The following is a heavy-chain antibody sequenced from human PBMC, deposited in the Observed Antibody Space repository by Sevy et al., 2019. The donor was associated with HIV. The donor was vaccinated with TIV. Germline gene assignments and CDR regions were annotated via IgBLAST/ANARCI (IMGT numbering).Heavy chain of an antibody. J-gene: IGHJ5*02. CDR3: ARQLGAAAGSRWFDP. D-gene: IGHD6-13*01. Sequence: VSVKVSCKASGYTFTGYYMHWVRQAPGQGLEWMGRINPNSGGTNYAQKFQGRVTMTRDTSISTAYMELSRLRSDDTAVYYCARQLGAAAGSRWFDPWGQGTLVTVSS. CDR1: GYTFTGYY. V-gene: IGHV1-2*06. CDR2: INPNSGGT.